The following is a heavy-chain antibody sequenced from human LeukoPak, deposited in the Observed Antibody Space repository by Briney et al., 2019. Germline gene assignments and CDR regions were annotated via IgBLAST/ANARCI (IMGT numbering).Heavy chain of an antibody. Sequence: GSLRLSCAASGFTFSTYWMSWVRQPPGKGLEWIGEINHSGSTNYNPSLKSRVTISVDTSKNQFSLKLSSVTAADTAVSYCARYRGAQGDYWGQGTLVTVSS. J-gene: IGHJ4*02. CDR1: GFTFSTYW. V-gene: IGHV4-34*01. D-gene: IGHD3-10*01. CDR3: ARYRGAQGDY. CDR2: INHSGST.